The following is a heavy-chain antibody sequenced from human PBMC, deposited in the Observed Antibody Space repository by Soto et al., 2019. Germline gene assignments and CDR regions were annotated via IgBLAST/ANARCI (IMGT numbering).Heavy chain of an antibody. J-gene: IGHJ4*02. CDR2: IFYTEST. V-gene: IGHV4-59*01. Sequence: PSETLSLTCTVSGGSISSYYWIWIRQPPGKGLERIGSIFYTESTDYKTSLKSRVTISLDTSKNHFSRSLSSVTAADTAVYYCARVDRGAFDHWGQGTLVTVSS. CDR3: ARVDRGAFDH. CDR1: GGSISSYY. D-gene: IGHD2-2*03.